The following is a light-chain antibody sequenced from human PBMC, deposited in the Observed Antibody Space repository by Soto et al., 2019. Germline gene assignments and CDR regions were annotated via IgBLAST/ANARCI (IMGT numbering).Light chain of an antibody. CDR3: QSYDSSLSGWV. J-gene: IGLJ3*02. CDR2: GSS. V-gene: IGLV1-40*01. CDR1: SSNIGAGYD. Sequence: QPVLTQPPSVSGAPGQRVTISCTGSSSNIGAGYDVHWYQQLPGTAPKLLIYGSSNRPSGVPDRFSGSKSGTSASLAITGLQAEDEADYYCQSYDSSLSGWVFGGGTKLTV.